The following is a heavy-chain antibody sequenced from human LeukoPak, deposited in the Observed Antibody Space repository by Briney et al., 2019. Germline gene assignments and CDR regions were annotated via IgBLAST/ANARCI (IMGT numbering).Heavy chain of an antibody. V-gene: IGHV3-48*03. J-gene: IGHJ6*02. CDR3: ARDYQAARHISGYYYYYYYGMDV. CDR1: GFTFSSYE. D-gene: IGHD6-6*01. Sequence: GGSLRLSCAASGFTFSSYEMNWVRQAPGKGLEWGSYISSSGSTIYYADSVKGRFTISRDNSKNSLYLQMNSLRAEDTAVYYCARDYQAARHISGYYYYYYYGMDVWGQGTTVTVSS. CDR2: ISSSGSTI.